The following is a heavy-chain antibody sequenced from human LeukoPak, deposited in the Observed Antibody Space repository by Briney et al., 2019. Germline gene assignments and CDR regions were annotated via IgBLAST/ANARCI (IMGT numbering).Heavy chain of an antibody. Sequence: PGGSLRLSCAASGFTFSNYWMSWVRQAPGKGLEWVGNIQEDGSAKYYVDSVKGRFTISRDNAKNSLYLQMNSLRAEDTAVYCCARVSYGDRYWGQGTRVTVSS. J-gene: IGHJ4*02. D-gene: IGHD4-17*01. CDR3: ARVSYGDRY. CDR2: IQEDGSAK. V-gene: IGHV3-7*01. CDR1: GFTFSNYW.